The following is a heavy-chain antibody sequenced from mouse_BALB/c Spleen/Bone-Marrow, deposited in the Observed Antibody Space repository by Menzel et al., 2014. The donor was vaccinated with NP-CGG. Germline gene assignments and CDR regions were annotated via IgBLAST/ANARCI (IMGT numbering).Heavy chain of an antibody. CDR2: INPSNGGT. CDR3: SRGRRDALDY. CDR1: GYTFTSYY. J-gene: IGHJ4*01. Sequence: VKLVESGAELVKPGASVKLSCKASGYTFTSYYMYWVKQRPGQGLEWFGGINPSNGGTNFNEKFKNKATLTVDKSSSTAYMRLSSLTSEDSAVYYCSRGRRDALDYWGQGTSVTVSS. V-gene: IGHV1S81*02.